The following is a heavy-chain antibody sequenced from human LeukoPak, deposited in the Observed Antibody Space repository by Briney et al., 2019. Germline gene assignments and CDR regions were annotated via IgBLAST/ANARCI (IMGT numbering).Heavy chain of an antibody. Sequence: GGSLRLSCASSGFTFTNYAMTWVRQAPGKGLEWVSTITASGDRTHYTDSVKGRFTISRDDSKNTLFLQMNSLRAKDTAVYHCARWQGIATAHNYYYYGLDVWGQGTLVTVSS. V-gene: IGHV3-23*01. D-gene: IGHD6-13*01. CDR3: ARWQGIATAHNYYYYGLDV. CDR1: GFTFTNYA. CDR2: ITASGDRT. J-gene: IGHJ6*02.